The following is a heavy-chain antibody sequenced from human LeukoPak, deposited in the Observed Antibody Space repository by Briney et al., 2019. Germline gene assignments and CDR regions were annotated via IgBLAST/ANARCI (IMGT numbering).Heavy chain of an antibody. J-gene: IGHJ4*02. Sequence: PGRSLRLSCAASGFNFDDYAMHWVRQAPGKGLEWVSGISWNSGSIGYADSVKGRFTISRDNAKNSLYLQMNSLRAEDTALYYCAKVRGVYSGYDSGYDYWGQGTLVTVSS. D-gene: IGHD5-12*01. CDR3: AKVRGVYSGYDSGYDY. CDR2: ISWNSGSI. V-gene: IGHV3-9*01. CDR1: GFNFDDYA.